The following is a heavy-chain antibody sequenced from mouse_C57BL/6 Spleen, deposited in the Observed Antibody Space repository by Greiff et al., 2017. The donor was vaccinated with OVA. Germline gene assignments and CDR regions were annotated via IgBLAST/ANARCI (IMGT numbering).Heavy chain of an antibody. CDR2: IHPNSGST. Sequence: VQLQQSGAELVKPGASVKLSCKASGYTFTSYWMHWVKQRPGQGLEWIGMIHPNSGSTNYNEKFKSKATLTVDKSSSTAYMQLSSLTSEDSAVYYCANYYDSSYQYYFDYWGKGTTLTVAS. CDR3: ANYYDSSYQYYFDY. CDR1: GYTFTSYW. V-gene: IGHV1-64*01. J-gene: IGHJ2*01. D-gene: IGHD1-1*01.